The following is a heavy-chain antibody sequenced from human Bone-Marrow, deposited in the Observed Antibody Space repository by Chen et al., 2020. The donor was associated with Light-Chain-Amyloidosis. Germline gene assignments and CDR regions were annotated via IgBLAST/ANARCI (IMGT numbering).Heavy chain of an antibody. Sequence: QLQLMQSGAEVRKPGSSVKVSCTASGGTFSSFGISWVRQAPGQGLEWMGGIIAMYDADMYAQKLQGRLTLSADEATATVYMELNSLRAEDTAVYYCVRERPMLVNVVPTPEANAFDIWGQGTMVTVSS. CDR2: IIAMYDAD. V-gene: IGHV1-69*01. J-gene: IGHJ3*02. CDR3: VRERPMLVNVVPTPEANAFDI. D-gene: IGHD5-12*01. CDR1: GGTFSSFG.